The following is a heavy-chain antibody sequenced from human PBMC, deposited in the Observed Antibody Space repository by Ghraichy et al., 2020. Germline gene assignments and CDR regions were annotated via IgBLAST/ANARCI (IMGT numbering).Heavy chain of an antibody. CDR1: GFTLSSYW. Sequence: GGSLRLSCAASGFTLSSYWINWVRQAPGKGLVWVSRINSDGSSTSYADSVRGRFTISRDNVKKTLHLQMNSLRAEDTAVYYCARGSSSWDAFSCWGQGTIVLFS. V-gene: IGHV3-74*01. CDR3: ARGSSSWDAFSC. D-gene: IGHD6-13*01. J-gene: IGHJ3*01. CDR2: INSDGSST.